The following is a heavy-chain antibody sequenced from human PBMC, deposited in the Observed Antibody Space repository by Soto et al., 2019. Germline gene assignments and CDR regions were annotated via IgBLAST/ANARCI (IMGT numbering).Heavy chain of an antibody. D-gene: IGHD3-3*01. CDR1: GYTFTSYA. CDR2: INAGNGNT. V-gene: IGHV1-3*01. CDR3: ARDFARFLEWLSCMDV. Sequence: QVQLVQSGAEVKKPGASVKVSCKASGYTFTSYAMHWVRQAPGQRLEWMGWINAGNGNTKYSQKFQGRVTITRDTSASTAYMELSSLRSEDTAVYYCARDFARFLEWLSCMDVWGQGTTVTVSS. J-gene: IGHJ6*02.